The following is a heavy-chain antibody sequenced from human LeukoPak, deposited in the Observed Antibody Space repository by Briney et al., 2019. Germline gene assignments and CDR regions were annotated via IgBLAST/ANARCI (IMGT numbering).Heavy chain of an antibody. CDR1: GGSISSGSYY. Sequence: SQTLSLTCTVSGGSISSGSYYWSWIRQPAGKGLEWIGRIYTSGSTNYNPSLKSRVTISVDTSKNQFSLKLSSVTAADTAVYYCARAGVYYDILTGYYPDAFDIWGQGTMVTVSS. V-gene: IGHV4-61*02. D-gene: IGHD3-9*01. J-gene: IGHJ3*02. CDR2: IYTSGST. CDR3: ARAGVYYDILTGYYPDAFDI.